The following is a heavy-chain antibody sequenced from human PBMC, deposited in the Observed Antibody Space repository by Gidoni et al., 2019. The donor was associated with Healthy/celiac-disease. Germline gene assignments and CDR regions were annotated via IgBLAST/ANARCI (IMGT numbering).Heavy chain of an antibody. D-gene: IGHD3-3*01. J-gene: IGHJ4*02. V-gene: IGHV3-30*18. Sequence: QVQLVESGGGVVQPGRSLRLSCAASGFTFSSYGMHWVRQAPGKGLEWVAVISYDGSNKYYADSVKGRFTISRDNSKNTLYLQMNSLRAEDTAVYYCAKTETVTIFGVAPPDYWGQGTLVTVSS. CDR2: ISYDGSNK. CDR3: AKTETVTIFGVAPPDY. CDR1: GFTFSSYG.